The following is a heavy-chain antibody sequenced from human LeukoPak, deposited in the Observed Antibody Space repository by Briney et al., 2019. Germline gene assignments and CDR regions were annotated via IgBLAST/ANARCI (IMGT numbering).Heavy chain of an antibody. D-gene: IGHD3-3*01. CDR1: GGSFSGYY. J-gene: IGHJ3*02. CDR2: IYYSGST. Sequence: PSETLSLTCAVYGGSFSGYYWSWIRQPPGKGLEWIGYIYYSGSTNYNPSLKSRVTISVDTSKNQFSLKLSSVTAADTAVYYCARVATIFGVGRDIWGQGTMVTVSS. V-gene: IGHV4-59*01. CDR3: ARVATIFGVGRDI.